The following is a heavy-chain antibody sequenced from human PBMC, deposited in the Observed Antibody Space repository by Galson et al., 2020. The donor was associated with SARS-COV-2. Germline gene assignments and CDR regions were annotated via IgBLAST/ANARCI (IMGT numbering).Heavy chain of an antibody. D-gene: IGHD2-2*01. CDR1: GFTFSSYA. J-gene: IGHJ3*02. Sequence: GGSLRLSCAASGFTFSSYAMHWVRQAPGKGLEWVAVISYDGSNKYYADSVKGRFTISRDNSKNTLYLQMNSLRAEDTAVYYCASLGYCSSTSCYPTDHDAFDIWGQGTMVTVSS. CDR3: ASLGYCSSTSCYPTDHDAFDI. CDR2: ISYDGSNK. V-gene: IGHV3-30*04.